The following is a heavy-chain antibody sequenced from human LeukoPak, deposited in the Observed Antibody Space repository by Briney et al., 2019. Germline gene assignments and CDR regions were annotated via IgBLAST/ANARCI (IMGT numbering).Heavy chain of an antibody. V-gene: IGHV3-21*01. J-gene: IGHJ4*02. CDR3: ARDQDVAVAGTDFDY. Sequence: GGSLRLSCAASGFTISSYSMNWVRQAPGKGLEWVSSISSSSSYIYYADSVKGRFTISRDNAKNSLYLQMNSLRAEDTAVYYCARDQDVAVAGTDFDYWGQGTLVTVSS. D-gene: IGHD6-19*01. CDR1: GFTISSYS. CDR2: ISSSSSYI.